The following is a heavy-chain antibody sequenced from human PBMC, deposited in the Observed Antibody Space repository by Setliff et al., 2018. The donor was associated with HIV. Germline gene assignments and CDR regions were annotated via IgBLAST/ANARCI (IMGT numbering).Heavy chain of an antibody. CDR1: GDAVTSGGFY. Sequence: SETLSLTCTVPGDAVTSGGFYWTWVRQFPGKGLEWIGQMYSSGSTHYNPSLQSQVTISIDRPKNQFSLKLTSVTAADTAVYYCARGSSFLDIWGRGTKVTVSS. J-gene: IGHJ6*04. CDR2: MYSSGST. V-gene: IGHV4-31*01. CDR3: ARGSSFLDI.